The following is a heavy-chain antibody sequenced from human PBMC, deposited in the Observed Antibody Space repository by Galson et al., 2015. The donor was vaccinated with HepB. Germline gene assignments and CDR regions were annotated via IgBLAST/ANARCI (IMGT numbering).Heavy chain of an antibody. CDR3: ARGTYCSSTSCYTNYYYMDV. CDR1: GGSFSGYY. J-gene: IGHJ6*03. CDR2: INHSGST. Sequence: SETLSLTCAVYGGSFSGYYWSWIRQPPGKGLEWIGEINHSGSTNYNPSLKSRVTISVDTSKNQFSLKLSSVTAADTAVYYCARGTYCSSTSCYTNYYYMDVWGKGTTVTVSS. D-gene: IGHD2-2*02. V-gene: IGHV4-34*01.